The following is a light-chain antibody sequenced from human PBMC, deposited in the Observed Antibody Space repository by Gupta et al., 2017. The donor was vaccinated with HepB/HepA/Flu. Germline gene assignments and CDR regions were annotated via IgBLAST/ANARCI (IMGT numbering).Light chain of an antibody. CDR1: QRVSDSK. V-gene: IGKV3-20*01. CDR2: SIS. Sequence: EIVVTQSPGTLSLSPGERATLSCRTSQRVSDSKLAWYQQKPGQAPRLLIYSISKRATGIPDRVSGSGSGTDFTLTISRLEPEDFAVYYCQQDDSTTWTFGPGTXVDFK. J-gene: IGKJ1*01. CDR3: QQDDSTTWT.